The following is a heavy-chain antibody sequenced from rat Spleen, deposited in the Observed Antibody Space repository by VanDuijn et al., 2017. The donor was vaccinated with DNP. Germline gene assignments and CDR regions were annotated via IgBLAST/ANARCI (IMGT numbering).Heavy chain of an antibody. V-gene: IGHV5-25*01. Sequence: EVQLVESGGGLVQPGRSLKLSCAASGFTFSNYDMAWVRQAPTKGLEWVASISPSGGGTYYRDSVKGRFIISRDNGKSTLYLQMDSLRSEDTATYYCATLGYYSAQGGQGVMVTVSS. CDR3: ATLGYYSAQ. CDR2: ISPSGGGT. J-gene: IGHJ2*01. D-gene: IGHD1-1*01. CDR1: GFTFSNYD.